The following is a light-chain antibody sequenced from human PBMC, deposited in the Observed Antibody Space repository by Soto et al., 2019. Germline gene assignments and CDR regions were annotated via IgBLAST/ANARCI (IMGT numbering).Light chain of an antibody. Sequence: EIVLTQSPATLSLSPGERATLSCRASQSVSSYLAWYQQKPGQAPRLLIYDASNRATDIPARFSGSGSGTEFTLTIRSLEPEDFAVYYCQQRSETFRQGPKVEIK. CDR3: QQRSET. CDR1: QSVSSY. CDR2: DAS. J-gene: IGKJ1*01. V-gene: IGKV3-11*01.